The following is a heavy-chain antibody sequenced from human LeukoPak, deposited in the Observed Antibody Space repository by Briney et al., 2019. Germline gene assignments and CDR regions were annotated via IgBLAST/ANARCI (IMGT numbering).Heavy chain of an antibody. CDR3: ARDGGYCSGGSCYRVGSYYYYYMDV. CDR1: GYTFTSYY. Sequence: ASVKVSCKASGYTFTSYYMHWVRQAPGQGLEWMGIINPSGGSTSYAQKLQGRVTMTRDMSTSTVYMELSSLRSEDTAVYYCARDGGYCSGGSCYRVGSYYYYYMDVWGKGTTVTVSS. V-gene: IGHV1-46*01. J-gene: IGHJ6*03. D-gene: IGHD2-15*01. CDR2: INPSGGST.